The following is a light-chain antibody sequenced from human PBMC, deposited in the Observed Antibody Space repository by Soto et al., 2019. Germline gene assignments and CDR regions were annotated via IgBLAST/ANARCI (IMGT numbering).Light chain of an antibody. Sequence: VLTQSPVTLSLSPGERATLSCRASQDVGTYVAWYQVRGGQAPRLLISGASKRATGIPDRINGGGSGADFILTLNRLESGDSAVYFCQQGGNWPVTFGQGTRVEIK. V-gene: IGKV3D-11*01. CDR1: QDVGTY. CDR3: QQGGNWPVT. CDR2: GAS. J-gene: IGKJ5*01.